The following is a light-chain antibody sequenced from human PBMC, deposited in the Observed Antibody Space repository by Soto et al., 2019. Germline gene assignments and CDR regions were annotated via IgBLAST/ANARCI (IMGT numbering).Light chain of an antibody. Sequence: EIVMTQSPDTLSVSPGETATLSCRASQSVGSNLAWYQQKPGQAPRLLISDASTRAAGLPARFSGSGSGTEFTLTITSLQSEDFAAYYCQQSNNWPKTFGQGTKVEIK. V-gene: IGKV3-15*01. CDR2: DAS. CDR1: QSVGSN. CDR3: QQSNNWPKT. J-gene: IGKJ1*01.